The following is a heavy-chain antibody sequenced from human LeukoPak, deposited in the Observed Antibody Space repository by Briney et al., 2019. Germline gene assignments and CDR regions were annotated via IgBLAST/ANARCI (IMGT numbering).Heavy chain of an antibody. Sequence: SETLSLTCTVSGCTISSYYWSWIRQAAGQGLEWIGRIYTSGSTNYHPSLKSRVTMPVDTSKNQFSLKLSSVTAADTAVYYCARDGMVRGVPLGEACFDPWGQGTLVTVSS. CDR3: ARDGMVRGVPLGEACFDP. D-gene: IGHD3-10*01. J-gene: IGHJ5*02. V-gene: IGHV4-4*07. CDR1: GCTISSYY. CDR2: IYTSGST.